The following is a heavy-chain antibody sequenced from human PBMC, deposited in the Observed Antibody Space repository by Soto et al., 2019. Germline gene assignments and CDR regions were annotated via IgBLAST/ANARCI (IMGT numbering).Heavy chain of an antibody. CDR1: GFTFSRYG. CDR3: AKNLLEEPADYYDTKADALDT. J-gene: IGHJ3*02. Sequence: GGSLRLSCAASGFTFSRYGVHWVRQAPGKGLEWVSFISYDGSRTYYADSVKGRSTISRDNSKNTVFLQMDSLRAEDTAVYYCAKNLLEEPADYYDTKADALDTWGQGTMVTVSS. V-gene: IGHV3-30*02. CDR2: ISYDGSRT. D-gene: IGHD3-22*01.